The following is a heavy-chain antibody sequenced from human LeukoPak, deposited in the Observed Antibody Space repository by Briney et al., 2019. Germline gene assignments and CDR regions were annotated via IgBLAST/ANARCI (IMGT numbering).Heavy chain of an antibody. D-gene: IGHD3-10*01. CDR3: ARRGGLFENAVDDY. J-gene: IGHJ4*02. CDR1: GFTFSDYT. CDR2: ISGSSGFI. Sequence: PGGSLRLSCAASGFTFSDYTMSWVRQAPGMGLEWVSSISGSSGFIYYADSVKGRFTISRDNAKNSLSLQMSSLRAEDTAVYYCARRGGLFENAVDDYWGQGTLVTVSS. V-gene: IGHV3-21*01.